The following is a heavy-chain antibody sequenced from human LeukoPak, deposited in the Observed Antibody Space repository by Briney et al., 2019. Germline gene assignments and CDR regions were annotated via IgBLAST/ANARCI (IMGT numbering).Heavy chain of an antibody. CDR3: ARVYTGSGTHNMDV. Sequence: ASVKVSCKASGGTFSSYAISWVRQAPGQGLEWMGGIIPIFGTANYAQKFQGRVTITADESTSTAYMELSSLRSEDTAVYYCARVYTGSGTHNMDVWGKGTTVTISS. J-gene: IGHJ6*03. CDR2: IIPIFGTA. V-gene: IGHV1-69*13. D-gene: IGHD3-10*01. CDR1: GGTFSSYA.